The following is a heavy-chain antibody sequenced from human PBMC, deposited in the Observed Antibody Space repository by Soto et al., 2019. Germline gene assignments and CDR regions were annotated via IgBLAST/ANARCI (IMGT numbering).Heavy chain of an antibody. V-gene: IGHV3-23*01. D-gene: IGHD3-3*01. CDR1: GFTFSTYA. CDR2: ITGRGANT. Sequence: QLLESGGGLVQPGGSLRLSCAAPGFTFSTYAMSWVRQAPGGGLEWVSTITGRGANTYYADSVKGRFAISRDNSINTLYLQMDSLRAEDTAIYYCAKDVALSRLDGGPLHLWGQGTLVTVSS. CDR3: AKDVALSRLDGGPLHL. J-gene: IGHJ1*01.